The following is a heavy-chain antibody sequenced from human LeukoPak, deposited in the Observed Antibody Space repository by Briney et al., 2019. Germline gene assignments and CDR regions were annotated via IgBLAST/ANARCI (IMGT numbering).Heavy chain of an antibody. V-gene: IGHV3-11*01. Sequence: GGSLRLSCAASGFTFSDYYMSWIRQAPGKGLEWVSYISSSGSTIHYADSVKSRFTISRDNAKNSLYLQMNSLRAEDTAVYYCARDLYCGGDCYSFFDYWGQGTLVTVSS. CDR2: ISSSGSTI. CDR3: ARDLYCGGDCYSFFDY. CDR1: GFTFSDYY. J-gene: IGHJ4*02. D-gene: IGHD2-21*02.